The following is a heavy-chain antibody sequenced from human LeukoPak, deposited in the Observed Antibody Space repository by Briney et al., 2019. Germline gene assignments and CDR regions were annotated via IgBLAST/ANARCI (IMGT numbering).Heavy chain of an antibody. J-gene: IGHJ4*02. D-gene: IGHD2-2*01. V-gene: IGHV3-23*01. CDR3: AKPKDTAVGRYFDY. CDR2: ISASGGST. CDR1: GFTFSNYA. Sequence: PGGSLRLSCAASGFTFSNYAMSWVRQAPGKGLEWVSAISASGGSTYYADSVKGRFTISRDNSKNTLYLQMNSLRAEDTAVYYCAKPKDTAVGRYFDYGGQGTLVTVSS.